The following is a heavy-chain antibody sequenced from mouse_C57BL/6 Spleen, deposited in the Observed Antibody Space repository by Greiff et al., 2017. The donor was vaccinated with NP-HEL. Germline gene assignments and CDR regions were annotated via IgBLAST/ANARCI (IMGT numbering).Heavy chain of an antibody. J-gene: IGHJ3*01. CDR3: ARGVSDYDYARD. CDR2: IDPSDSET. Sequence: QVQLQQPGAELVRPGSSVKLSCKASGYTFTSYWMHWVKQRPIQGLEWIGNIDPSDSETHYNQKFKDKASLTVDKSSSTAYMQLSSLTSEDSAVYYCARGVSDYDYARDWGQGTLVTVSA. D-gene: IGHD2-4*01. V-gene: IGHV1-52*01. CDR1: GYTFTSYW.